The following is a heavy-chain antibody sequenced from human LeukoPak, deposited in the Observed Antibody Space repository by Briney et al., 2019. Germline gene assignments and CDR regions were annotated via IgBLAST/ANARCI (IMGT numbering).Heavy chain of an antibody. CDR3: PRRGTTVTSRYYYYYMDV. CDR1: GGSISSSSYY. CDR2: IYYSGST. V-gene: IGHV4-39*01. D-gene: IGHD4-17*01. Sequence: PSETLSLTCTVSGGSISSSSYYWGWIRQPPGKGLEWIGSIYYSGSTCYNPSLKSRVTISVDTSKNQFSLKLSSVTAADTAVYYCPRRGTTVTSRYYYYYMDVWRKGTTGTVSS. J-gene: IGHJ6*03.